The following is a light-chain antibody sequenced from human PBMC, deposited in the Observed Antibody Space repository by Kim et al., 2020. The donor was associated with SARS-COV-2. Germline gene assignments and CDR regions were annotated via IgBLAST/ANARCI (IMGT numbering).Light chain of an antibody. CDR3: QVWDNNSHHAV. CDR2: YDS. CDR1: NIGSKS. J-gene: IGLJ2*01. Sequence: SYELTQPPSMSVAPGKTARVTCGGNNIGSKSVHWYQQKPGQAPLLVIFYDSDRPSGIPERFSGSNSDNTATLTISRVEAGDEADYYCQVWDNNSHHAVFGGGTQLTVL. V-gene: IGLV3-21*04.